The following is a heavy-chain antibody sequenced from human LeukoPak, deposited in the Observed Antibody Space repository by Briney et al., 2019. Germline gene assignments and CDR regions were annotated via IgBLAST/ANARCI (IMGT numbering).Heavy chain of an antibody. CDR1: GFTFSDYY. Sequence: SGGSLGLSCAASGFTFSDYYMSWIRQAPGKGLEWVSYISSSGSTIYYADSVKGRFTISRDNAKNSLYLQMNSLRAEDTAVYYCARDWSSGWSDYWGQGTLVTVSS. V-gene: IGHV3-11*01. CDR3: ARDWSSGWSDY. J-gene: IGHJ4*02. CDR2: ISSSGSTI. D-gene: IGHD6-19*01.